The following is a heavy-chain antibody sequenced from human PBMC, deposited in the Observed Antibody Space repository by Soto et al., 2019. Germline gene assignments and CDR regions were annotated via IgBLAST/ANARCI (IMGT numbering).Heavy chain of an antibody. J-gene: IGHJ4*01. CDR1: GDTFSSYA. Sequence: QVQLVQSGAEVEQPGSSVKVSCKASGDTFSSYAISWVRQAPGQGLEWMGGIITIFGRANYAQKFKGRVTITAEESTRITYMDLSSMGSDDTAMYFFVRGVVPAANEEYYCAYWCHGTLVPVSS. CDR3: VRGVVPAANEEYYCAY. D-gene: IGHD2-2*01. CDR2: IITIFGRA. V-gene: IGHV1-69*01.